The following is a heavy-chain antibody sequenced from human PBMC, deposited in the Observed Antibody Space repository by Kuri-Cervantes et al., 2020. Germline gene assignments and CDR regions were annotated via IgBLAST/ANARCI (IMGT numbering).Heavy chain of an antibody. V-gene: IGHV1-24*01. CDR1: GYTLTELS. J-gene: IGHJ6*02. CDR2: FDPEDGET. Sequence: ASVKVSCKVSGYTLTELSMHWVRQAPGKGLEWMGGFDPEDGETIYAQKFQGRVTMTEDTSTDTAYMELSSLRSEDTAVYYCARELANGVWLPLYYYYGMDVWGQGTTVTVSS. CDR3: ARELANGVWLPLYYYYGMDV. D-gene: IGHD2-8*01.